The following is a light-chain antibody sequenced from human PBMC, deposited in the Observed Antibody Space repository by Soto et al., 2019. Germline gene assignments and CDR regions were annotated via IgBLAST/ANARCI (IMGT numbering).Light chain of an antibody. Sequence: DIQMTQSPSSLSASVGDRVTITCRASQGIRNALGWYQQKPGKAPKRLIYAASSLQSGVPSRFSGSGSGTEFPLTLSSLQPEDFATYFCLQHNSYPLTFGQGTKVEIK. CDR2: AAS. CDR1: QGIRNA. CDR3: LQHNSYPLT. V-gene: IGKV1-17*01. J-gene: IGKJ1*01.